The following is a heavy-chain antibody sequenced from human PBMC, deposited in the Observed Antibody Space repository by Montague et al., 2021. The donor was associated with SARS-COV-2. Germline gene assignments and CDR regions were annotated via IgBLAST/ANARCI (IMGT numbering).Heavy chain of an antibody. V-gene: IGHV4-4*02. Sequence: SETLSLTCAVSGGSISSRNWWSWVRQPPGKGLEWIGEIYHSGSTNYNPSLKSRVTISVDKSKNQFSLNLSSVTAADTAVYHCAPLGYCGSDNCYHVNWGQGTLVTVSS. CDR2: IYHSGST. J-gene: IGHJ4*02. CDR1: GGSISSRNW. CDR3: APLGYCGSDNCYHVN. D-gene: IGHD2-2*01.